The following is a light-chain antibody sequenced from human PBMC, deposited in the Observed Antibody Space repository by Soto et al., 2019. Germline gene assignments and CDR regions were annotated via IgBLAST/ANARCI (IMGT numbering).Light chain of an antibody. Sequence: QSVLTQPPFASGSPGQSVTISCTGTSSDVGGYNYVSWYQQHPGKAPKLMISEVSKRPSGVPDRFSGSKSGNTASLTVSGLQAEDEADYYCSSFAGNNNLVFGGGTKLT. CDR2: EVS. V-gene: IGLV2-8*01. J-gene: IGLJ2*01. CDR3: SSFAGNNNLV. CDR1: SSDVGGYNY.